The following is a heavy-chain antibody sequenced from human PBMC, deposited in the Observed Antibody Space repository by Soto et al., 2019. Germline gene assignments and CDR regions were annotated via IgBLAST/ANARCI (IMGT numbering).Heavy chain of an antibody. CDR1: GLTFTRYW. V-gene: IGHV3-7*03. J-gene: IGHJ6*02. Sequence: GGSLRLSCAASGLTFTRYWMSWVRQAPGKGLQFVANINEDGSKKYYVDSVKGRFTISRDNARNSVFLQMNSLRAEDMAVYYCARDRRYQQGYYYGMDVWGQGTTVTVSS. D-gene: IGHD1-20*01. CDR3: ARDRRYQQGYYYGMDV. CDR2: INEDGSKK.